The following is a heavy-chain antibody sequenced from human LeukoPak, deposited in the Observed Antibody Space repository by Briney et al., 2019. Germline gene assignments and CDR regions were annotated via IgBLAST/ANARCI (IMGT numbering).Heavy chain of an antibody. CDR2: MNPNSGNT. D-gene: IGHD6-6*01. CDR3: ARVRGSSGWFDH. CDR1: GYTFTSYD. Sequence: ASVKVSCKASGYTFTSYDINWVRQATGQGLEWMGWMNPNSGNTGYAQKVQGRVTMTRNTSISTAYMELSSLRSEDTAVYYCARVRGSSGWFDHWGQGTLVTVSS. V-gene: IGHV1-8*01. J-gene: IGHJ5*02.